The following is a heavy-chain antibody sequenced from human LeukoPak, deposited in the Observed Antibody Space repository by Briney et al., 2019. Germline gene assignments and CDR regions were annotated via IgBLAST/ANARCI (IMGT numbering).Heavy chain of an antibody. Sequence: GGSLRLSCAASGFIFSSQGMHWVRQAPGKGLEWVAAIWHDGSNKYYADSVKGRFTISRDNSKNTLYLQMNSLRAEDTAVYYCAKDRVAAAAPPRPFDYWGQGTLVTVSS. V-gene: IGHV3-30*02. CDR1: GFIFSSQG. D-gene: IGHD6-13*01. CDR3: AKDRVAAAAPPRPFDY. CDR2: IWHDGSNK. J-gene: IGHJ4*02.